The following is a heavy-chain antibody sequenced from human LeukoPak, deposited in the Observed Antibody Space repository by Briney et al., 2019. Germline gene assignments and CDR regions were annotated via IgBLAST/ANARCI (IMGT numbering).Heavy chain of an antibody. CDR3: ATMVRGSF. J-gene: IGHJ4*02. D-gene: IGHD3-10*01. Sequence: PGGSPRLSCAASGFTFSSYWMYWVRQAPGKGLVWVSRIDSDGSSTSYADAVKGRFTISRDNAKNTLYLQMNSLRAEDTAVYYCATMVRGSFWGQGTLVTVSS. CDR1: GFTFSSYW. V-gene: IGHV3-74*01. CDR2: IDSDGSST.